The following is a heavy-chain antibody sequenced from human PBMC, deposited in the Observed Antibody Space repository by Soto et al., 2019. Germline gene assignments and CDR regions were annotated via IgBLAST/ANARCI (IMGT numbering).Heavy chain of an antibody. J-gene: IGHJ6*02. Sequence: QVQLQESGPGLVKPSQTLSLTCTVSGGSISSGDYYWSWIRQPPGKGLEWIGYIYYSGSTYYNPSLKRRVTISVDTSQNQFSLKLSSVTAADTAVYYCARDDPRGYYYGMDVWGQGTTVTVSS. CDR3: ARDDPRGYYYGMDV. V-gene: IGHV4-30-4*01. D-gene: IGHD3-10*01. CDR1: GGSISSGDYY. CDR2: IYYSGST.